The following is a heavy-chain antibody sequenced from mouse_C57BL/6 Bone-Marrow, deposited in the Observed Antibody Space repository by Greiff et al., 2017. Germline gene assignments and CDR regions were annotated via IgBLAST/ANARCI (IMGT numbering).Heavy chain of an antibody. J-gene: IGHJ2*01. V-gene: IGHV1-7*01. Sequence: QVQLQQSGAELAKPGASVKLSCKASGYTFTSYWMHWVKQRPGQGLEWIGYINPSSGYTKYNQKFKDKATLTADKYSSTAYMQLSSLTYEDSAVYFCARSEAAQAHFDYWGQGTTLTVSS. CDR3: ARSEAAQAHFDY. CDR2: INPSSGYT. D-gene: IGHD3-2*02. CDR1: GYTFTSYW.